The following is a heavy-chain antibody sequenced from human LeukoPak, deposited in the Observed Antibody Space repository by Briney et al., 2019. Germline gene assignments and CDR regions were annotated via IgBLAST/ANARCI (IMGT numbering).Heavy chain of an antibody. J-gene: IGHJ4*02. CDR3: AKDREWLQPFDY. D-gene: IGHD5-24*01. CDR2: IRYDGSNK. V-gene: IGHV3-30*02. Sequence: GGSLRLSCAASGFTFSSYGMHWVRQAPGKGLEWVAFIRYDGSNKYYADSVKGRFTISRDNSKNTLYLQMNSLRAEDTAVYYCAKDREWLQPFDYWGQGTLVTVSS. CDR1: GFTFSSYG.